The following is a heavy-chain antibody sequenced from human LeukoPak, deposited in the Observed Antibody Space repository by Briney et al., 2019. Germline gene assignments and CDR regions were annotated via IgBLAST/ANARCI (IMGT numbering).Heavy chain of an antibody. V-gene: IGHV3-21*01. CDR2: ISSSSSYI. D-gene: IGHD6-19*01. J-gene: IGHJ4*02. CDR1: GVTITSYT. CDR3: ARDLESSGWPDY. Sequence: GSLRLSCAAAGVTITSYTMNRVREEPRKGLESASSISSSSSYIYYEDSVKRRLTISRDNVKNSLYLQMNSMSVEYTAVSYCARDLESSGWPDYWGQGTLVTVSS.